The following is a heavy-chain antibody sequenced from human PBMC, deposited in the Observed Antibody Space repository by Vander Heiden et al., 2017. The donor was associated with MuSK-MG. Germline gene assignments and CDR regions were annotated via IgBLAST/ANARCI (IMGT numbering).Heavy chain of an antibody. D-gene: IGHD2-15*01. CDR1: GGSISGGDYY. V-gene: IGHV4-30-4*08. J-gene: IGHJ5*02. CDR2: IYYSGTT. CDR3: ARRYCSGSRGDTAAHWFDP. Sequence: QVQLQESGPGLVRPAQSLSLTCTVSGGSISGGDYYWTWIRQPPGKGLEWIGYIYYSGTTYYNPSLKSRGTISVDTSKNQFSLNLSSVTAAEKAVYYCARRYCSGSRGDTAAHWFDPWGQGTLVTVS.